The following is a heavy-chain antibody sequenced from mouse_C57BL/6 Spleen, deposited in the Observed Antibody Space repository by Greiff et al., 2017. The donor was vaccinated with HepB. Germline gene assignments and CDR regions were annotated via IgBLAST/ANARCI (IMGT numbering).Heavy chain of an antibody. D-gene: IGHD1-1*01. CDR2: IYPRDGST. CDR1: GYTFTSYD. Sequence: VKLMESGPELVKPGASVKLSCKASGYTFTSYDINWVKQRPGQGLEWIGWIYPRDGSTKYNEKFKGKATLTVDTSSSTAYMELHSLTSEDSAVYFCAILYYYGSSGYAMDYWGQGTSVTVSS. V-gene: IGHV1-85*01. J-gene: IGHJ4*01. CDR3: AILYYYGSSGYAMDY.